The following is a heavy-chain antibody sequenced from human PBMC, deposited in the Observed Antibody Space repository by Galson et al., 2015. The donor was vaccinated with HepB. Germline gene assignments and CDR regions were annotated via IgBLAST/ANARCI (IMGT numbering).Heavy chain of an antibody. V-gene: IGHV5-51*01. Sequence: QSGAEVKKTGESLKISCKGSGYSFTSYWIGWVRQMPGKGLEWMGIIYPGDSDTRYSPSFQGQVTISADKSISTAYLQWSSLTASDTAMYYCARQKGGDFWSGYYADYYYGMDVWGQGTTVTVSS. D-gene: IGHD3-3*01. CDR2: IYPGDSDT. J-gene: IGHJ6*02. CDR1: GYSFTSYW. CDR3: ARQKGGDFWSGYYADYYYGMDV.